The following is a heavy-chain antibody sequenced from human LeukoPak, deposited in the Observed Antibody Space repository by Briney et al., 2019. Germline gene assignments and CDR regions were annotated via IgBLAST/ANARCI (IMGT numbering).Heavy chain of an antibody. J-gene: IGHJ4*02. CDR3: GKVSSRITTAGRIDY. CDR1: GFSFDNYA. CDR2: ITGGSRTT. Sequence: GGSLRLSCAGSGFSFDNYAMTWVRQAPGKGLEWVSSITGGSRTTLYSDSFKGRFTISRDDSKATLLLQMSSVAVEDTALYYCGKVSSRITTAGRIDYWGRGVLVTVSS. D-gene: IGHD6-6*01. V-gene: IGHV3-23*01.